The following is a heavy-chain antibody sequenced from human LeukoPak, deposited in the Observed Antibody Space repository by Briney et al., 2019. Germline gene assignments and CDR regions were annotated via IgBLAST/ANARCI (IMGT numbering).Heavy chain of an antibody. Sequence: ASVRVSGKASGYTFTGYYMHWVRQAPGQGLEWMGWINPNSGSTNYAQKFQGRVTMTRDTSISTAYMELSRLRSDDTAVYYCARDSVPETFDYWGQGTLVTVSS. CDR3: ARDSVPETFDY. CDR1: GYTFTGYY. J-gene: IGHJ4*02. V-gene: IGHV1-2*02. CDR2: INPNSGST. D-gene: IGHD3-10*01.